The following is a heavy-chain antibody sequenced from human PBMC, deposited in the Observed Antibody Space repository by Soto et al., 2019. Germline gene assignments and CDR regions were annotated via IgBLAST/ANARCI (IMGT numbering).Heavy chain of an antibody. CDR3: ARALDTAMVTYYYYYGMDV. Sequence: QVQLVESGGGLVKPGGSLRLSCAASGFTFSDYYMSWIRQAPGKGLEWVSYISSSSSYTNYADSVKGRFTISRDNAKNSLYLQMNSLRAEDTAVYYCARALDTAMVTYYYYYGMDVWGQGTTVTVSS. CDR2: ISSSSSYT. V-gene: IGHV3-11*06. J-gene: IGHJ6*02. D-gene: IGHD5-18*01. CDR1: GFTFSDYY.